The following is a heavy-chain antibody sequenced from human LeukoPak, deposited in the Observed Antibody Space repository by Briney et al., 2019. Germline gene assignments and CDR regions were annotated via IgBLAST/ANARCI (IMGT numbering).Heavy chain of an antibody. CDR1: GFNVSRNY. CDR2: IYSGGST. CDR3: TRGDQPNLFDY. D-gene: IGHD2-2*01. J-gene: IGHJ4*02. V-gene: IGHV3-66*01. Sequence: GGSLRLSCAASGFNVSRNYMSWVRQAPGKGLEWVSVIYSGGSTYYADSVKGRFTISRDNSKNTVYLQINSLRAGDAAVYYCTRGDQPNLFDYWGQGTLVTVSS.